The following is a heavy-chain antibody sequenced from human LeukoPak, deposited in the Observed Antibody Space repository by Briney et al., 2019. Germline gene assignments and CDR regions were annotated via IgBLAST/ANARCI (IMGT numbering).Heavy chain of an antibody. CDR2: ISAYNGNT. CDR3: AREIGPRQLHLWGSAFDY. V-gene: IGHV1-18*01. CDR1: GYTFTSYG. J-gene: IGHJ4*02. D-gene: IGHD5-18*01. Sequence: GASVKVSCKASGYTFTSYGISWVRQAPGQGLEWMGWISAYNGNTNYAQKLQGRVTMTTDTSTSTAYMELSSLRSEDTAVYYCAREIGPRQLHLWGSAFDYWGQGTLVTVSS.